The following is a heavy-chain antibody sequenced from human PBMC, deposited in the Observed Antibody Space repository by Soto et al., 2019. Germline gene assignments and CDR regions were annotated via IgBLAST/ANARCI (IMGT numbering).Heavy chain of an antibody. D-gene: IGHD4-4*01. J-gene: IGHJ4*02. CDR2: IIPILGRA. Sequence: QVQLVQSGAEVKKPGSSVKVSCKASGGSVSSYTLSWVRQAPGQGLDWMGRIIPILGRANYAQKFQGRVTITADKSTSTAYMELISLRSVDTAVYFCAGDSGYSNYAFDFWGQGTLVTVSS. V-gene: IGHV1-69*08. CDR1: GGSVSSYT. CDR3: AGDSGYSNYAFDF.